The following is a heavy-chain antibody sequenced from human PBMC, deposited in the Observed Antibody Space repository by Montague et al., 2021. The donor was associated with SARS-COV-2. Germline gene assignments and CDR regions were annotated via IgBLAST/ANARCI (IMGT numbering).Heavy chain of an antibody. CDR3: ARQGPSNMIIGNIFDY. J-gene: IGHJ4*02. D-gene: IGHD3-22*01. V-gene: IGHV4-39*01. CDR2: IYYSGST. Sequence: SETLSLTCTVSGGSISSSSYYWGWIRQPPGKGLEWIGSIYYSGSTYYNPSLKSRVTISVDTSKNQFSLKLISVTAADTAVYYCARQGPSNMIIGNIFDYWGQGTLVTVSS. CDR1: GGSISSSSYY.